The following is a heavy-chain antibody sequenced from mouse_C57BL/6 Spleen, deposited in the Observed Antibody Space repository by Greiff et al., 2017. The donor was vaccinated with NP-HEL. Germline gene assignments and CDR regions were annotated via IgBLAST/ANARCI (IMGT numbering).Heavy chain of an antibody. CDR1: GYSITSGYY. D-gene: IGHD1-2*01. CDR3: ARDLGWDYFDY. J-gene: IGHJ2*01. CDR2: ISYDGSN. Sequence: VQLKESGPGLVKPSQSLSLTCSVTGYSITSGYYWNWIRQFPGNKLEWMGYISYDGSNNYNPSLKNRISITRDTSKNQFFLKLNSVTTEDTATYYCARDLGWDYFDYWGQGTTLTVSS. V-gene: IGHV3-6*01.